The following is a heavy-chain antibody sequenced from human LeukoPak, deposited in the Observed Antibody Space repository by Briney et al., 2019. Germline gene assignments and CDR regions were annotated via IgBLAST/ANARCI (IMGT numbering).Heavy chain of an antibody. CDR3: ARGGRYCTTTNCYIGK. V-gene: IGHV3-23*01. Sequence: PGGCLRLSCAAAGFIFTNYAMNWGRQAPGKGLEWGSGFSGGGGSRYYAGSVKGRFTISRDNSENTLPWQMNSRRAEATAMYHCARGGRYCTTTNCYIGKWGQGTLVTVSS. J-gene: IGHJ4*02. CDR1: GFIFTNYA. D-gene: IGHD2-2*02. CDR2: FSGGGGSR.